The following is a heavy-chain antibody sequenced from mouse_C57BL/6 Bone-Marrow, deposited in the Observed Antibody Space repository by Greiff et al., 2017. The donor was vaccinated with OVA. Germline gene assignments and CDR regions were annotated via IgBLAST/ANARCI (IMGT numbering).Heavy chain of an antibody. J-gene: IGHJ3*01. Sequence: EVKVEESGPGLVKPSQSLSLTCSVTGYSITSGYYWNWIRQFPGNKLEWMGYISYDGSNNYNPSLKNRISITRDTSKNQFFLKLNSVTTEDTATYYCAREDNYYGSSSWFAYWGQGTLVTVSA. CDR3: AREDNYYGSSSWFAY. V-gene: IGHV3-6*01. D-gene: IGHD1-1*01. CDR2: ISYDGSN. CDR1: GYSITSGYY.